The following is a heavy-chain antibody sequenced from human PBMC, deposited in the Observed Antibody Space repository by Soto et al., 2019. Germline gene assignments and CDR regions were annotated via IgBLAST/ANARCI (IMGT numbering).Heavy chain of an antibody. V-gene: IGHV3-11*06. CDR2: ISTRSTYT. CDR3: ARDLAWKRGKVGRYYYGMDV. CDR1: GFIFSDYY. Sequence: PXGSLRLSCAASGFIFSDYYMSWVRQTPGKGLDWISYISTRSTYTNYADSVKGRFTISRDNTKNSLYLQMDSLRVEDTAVYYCARDLAWKRGKVGRYYYGMDVWGQGTTATVSS. D-gene: IGHD1-1*01. J-gene: IGHJ6*02.